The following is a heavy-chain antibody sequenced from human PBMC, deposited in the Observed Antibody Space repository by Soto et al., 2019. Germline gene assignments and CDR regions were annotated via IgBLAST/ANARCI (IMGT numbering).Heavy chain of an antibody. Sequence: GASVKVSCKASGGTFSSYTISWVRQAPGQGLEWMGRIIPILGIANYAQKFQGRVTITADKSTSTAYMELSSLRSEDTAVYYCARGRGYSYGLLGYWGQGTLVTVSS. D-gene: IGHD5-18*01. CDR2: IIPILGIA. V-gene: IGHV1-69*02. CDR1: GGTFSSYT. J-gene: IGHJ4*02. CDR3: ARGRGYSYGLLGY.